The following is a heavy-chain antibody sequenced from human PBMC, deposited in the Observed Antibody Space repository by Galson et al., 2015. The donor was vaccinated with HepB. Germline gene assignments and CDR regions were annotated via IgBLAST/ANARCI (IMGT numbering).Heavy chain of an antibody. CDR1: GFTFGTYW. V-gene: IGHV3-74*01. CDR3: ARGGFGSGTDF. Sequence: SLRLSCAASGFTFGTYWMYWVRHTPGRGLVWLSCIHSDGSKIGYADSVKGRFTISRDNAKNTLYLQMNSLRVEDTAVYYCARGGFGSGTDFWGQGTLVTVSS. CDR2: IHSDGSKI. D-gene: IGHD1-14*01. J-gene: IGHJ4*02.